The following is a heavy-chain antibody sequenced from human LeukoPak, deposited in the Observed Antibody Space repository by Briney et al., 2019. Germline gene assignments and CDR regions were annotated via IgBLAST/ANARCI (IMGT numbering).Heavy chain of an antibody. V-gene: IGHV4-34*01. D-gene: IGHD3-10*01. J-gene: IGHJ4*02. CDR1: GFTFSNAW. CDR2: INHSGST. CDR3: ARGQSAPAIWFGELNY. Sequence: GSLRLSCAASGFTFSNAWMSWVRQAPGKGLEWIGEINHSGSTNYNPSLKSRVTISVDTSKNQFSLKLSSVTAADTAVYYCARGQSAPAIWFGELNYWGQGTLVTVSS.